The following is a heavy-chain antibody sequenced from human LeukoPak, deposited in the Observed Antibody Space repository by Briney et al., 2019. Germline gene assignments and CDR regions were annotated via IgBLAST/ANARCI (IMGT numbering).Heavy chain of an antibody. D-gene: IGHD3-22*01. V-gene: IGHV4-61*01. CDR2: IYYSGST. CDR3: ARTPTYYYDSSGFGFDY. CDR1: GGSISSSSYY. Sequence: SETLSLTCTVSGGSISSSSYYWSWIRQPPGKGLEWIGYIYYSGSTNYNPSLKSRVTISVDTSKNQFSLKLSSVTAADTAVYYCARTPTYYYDSSGFGFDYWGQGTLVTVSS. J-gene: IGHJ4*02.